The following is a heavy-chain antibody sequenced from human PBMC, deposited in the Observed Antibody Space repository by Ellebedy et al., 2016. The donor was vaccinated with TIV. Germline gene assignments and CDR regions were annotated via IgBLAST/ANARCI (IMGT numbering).Heavy chain of an antibody. CDR2: IYDSGRT. Sequence: MPSETLSLTCTVSGGSISSYSWSWIRQPPGKGLEWIGYIYDSGRTNYNPSLESRVTISLDTSKNQFSLNLTSVTAADTAVYYCARANRVPYSYCDQFNYWGQGTLVTVSS. J-gene: IGHJ4*02. D-gene: IGHD2-21*01. V-gene: IGHV4-59*01. CDR3: ARANRVPYSYCDQFNY. CDR1: GGSISSYS.